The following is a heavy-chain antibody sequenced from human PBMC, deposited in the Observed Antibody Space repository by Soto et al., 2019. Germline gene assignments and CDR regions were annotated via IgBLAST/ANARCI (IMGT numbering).Heavy chain of an antibody. D-gene: IGHD6-6*01. Sequence: SETLSLTCTVSGGSISSGDYYWSWIRQPPGKGLEWIGYIYYSGSTYYNPSLKSRVTISVDTSKNQFSLKLSSVTAADTAVYYCARLSIAARPVGMDVWGQGTTVTVYS. CDR1: GGSISSGDYY. J-gene: IGHJ6*02. CDR3: ARLSIAARPVGMDV. V-gene: IGHV4-30-4*01. CDR2: IYYSGST.